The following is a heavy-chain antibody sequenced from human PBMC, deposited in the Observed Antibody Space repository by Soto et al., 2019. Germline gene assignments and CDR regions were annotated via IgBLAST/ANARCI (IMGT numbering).Heavy chain of an antibody. CDR3: ATARSGSVDY. CDR1: GYTFTSHA. Sequence: QVQLVQSGAEVREPGASVKVSCKASGYTFTSHAMPWVRKAPGKRLEWMAWINAGNDNTRYSQKFQGRVTITRDTSASTAYMELSSLRSEDTAVYYYATARSGSVDYWGQGTLVTVSS. D-gene: IGHD3-10*01. CDR2: INAGNDNT. V-gene: IGHV1-3*01. J-gene: IGHJ4*02.